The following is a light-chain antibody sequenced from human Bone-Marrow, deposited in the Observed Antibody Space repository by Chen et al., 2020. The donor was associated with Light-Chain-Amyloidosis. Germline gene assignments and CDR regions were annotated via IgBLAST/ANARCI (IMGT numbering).Light chain of an antibody. CDR2: EDD. Sequence: NFMLTQPHSVSESPGKTVIISCTRSSGSIATNYVQWYQQRPGSSPTTVIYEDDQRPSGVPDLFSCSIDRSSGSDSLTVSVLKTEDEADYYCQSYQGSSQGVFGGGTKLTVL. V-gene: IGLV6-57*01. J-gene: IGLJ3*02. CDR1: SGSIATNY. CDR3: QSYQGSSQGV.